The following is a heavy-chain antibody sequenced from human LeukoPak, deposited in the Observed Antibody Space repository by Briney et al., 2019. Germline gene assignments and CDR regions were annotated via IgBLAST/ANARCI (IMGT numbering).Heavy chain of an antibody. D-gene: IGHD5-24*01. V-gene: IGHV1-69*13. CDR3: ASGGYNYIYYYYYGMDV. CDR2: IIPIFGTA. Sequence: PWASVKVSCKASGGTFSSYAISWVRQAPGQGLEWMGGIIPIFGTANYAQKFQGRVTITADESTSTAYMELSSQRSEDTAVYYCASGGYNYIYYYYYGMDVWGQGTTVTVSS. CDR1: GGTFSSYA. J-gene: IGHJ6*02.